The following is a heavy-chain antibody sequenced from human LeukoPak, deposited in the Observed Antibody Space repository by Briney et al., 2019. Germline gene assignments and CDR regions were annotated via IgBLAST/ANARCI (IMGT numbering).Heavy chain of an antibody. Sequence: SETLSLTCTVYGGSISSYYWNWIRQPPGKGLEWIGYIYYSGSTNYHPSLKSRVTIPVDTSKNQFSLKLSSVTAADTAVYYCARGGWYPESFQHWGQGALVTVSS. CDR2: IYYSGST. CDR1: GGSISSYY. CDR3: ARGGWYPESFQH. V-gene: IGHV4-59*01. D-gene: IGHD6-19*01. J-gene: IGHJ1*01.